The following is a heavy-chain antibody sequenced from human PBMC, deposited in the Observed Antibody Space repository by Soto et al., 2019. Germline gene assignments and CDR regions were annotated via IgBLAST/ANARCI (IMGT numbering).Heavy chain of an antibody. CDR2: INHSGST. Sequence: QVQLQQWGPGLLKPSETLSLTCAVYGGSFSGYYWSWIRQPPGKGLEWIGEINHSGSTNYNPSLKSRVTISGDTSKNQFSLKLSSVTAADTAVYYCARGDYLDVWGKGTTVTVSS. J-gene: IGHJ6*03. CDR3: ARGDYLDV. V-gene: IGHV4-34*01. CDR1: GGSFSGYY.